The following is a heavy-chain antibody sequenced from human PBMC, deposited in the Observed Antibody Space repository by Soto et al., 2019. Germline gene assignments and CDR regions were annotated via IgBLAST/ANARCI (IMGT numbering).Heavy chain of an antibody. CDR1: GGSISSGGYY. D-gene: IGHD6-13*01. Sequence: PSETLSLTCTVSGGSISSGGYYWSWIRQHPGKGLEWIGYIYYSGSTYYNPSLKSRVTISVDTSKNQFSLKLSSVTAADTAVYYCARWSDLYSSSWYVNVDYWGQGTLVTVYS. J-gene: IGHJ4*02. CDR2: IYYSGST. V-gene: IGHV4-31*03. CDR3: ARWSDLYSSSWYVNVDY.